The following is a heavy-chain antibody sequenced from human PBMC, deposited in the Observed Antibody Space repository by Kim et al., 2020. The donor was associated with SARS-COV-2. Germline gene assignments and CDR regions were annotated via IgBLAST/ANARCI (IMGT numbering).Heavy chain of an antibody. CDR2: IYSGGSST. CDR3: ARGDGAAAGTSFDY. V-gene: IGHV3-23*03. CDR1: GFTFSSYA. D-gene: IGHD6-13*01. J-gene: IGHJ4*02. Sequence: GGSLRLSCAASGFTFSSYAMSWVRQAPGKGLEWVSVIYSGGSSTYYADSVKGRFTISRDNSKNTLYLQMNSLRAEDTAVYYCARGDGAAAGTSFDYWGQGTLVPVSS.